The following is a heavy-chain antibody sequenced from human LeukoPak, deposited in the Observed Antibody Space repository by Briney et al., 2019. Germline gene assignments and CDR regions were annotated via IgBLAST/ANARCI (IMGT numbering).Heavy chain of an antibody. CDR3: ATDRDSGGPRFDY. CDR1: GFTFSSYA. Sequence: GGSLRLSCAASGFTFSSYAMSWVRQAPGKGLEWVSTISNSGGSTYYADSVRGRFTISRDNSKNTLYLQMNSLRAEDTAVYYCATDRDSGGPRFDYWGQGTLVTVSS. D-gene: IGHD3-10*01. CDR2: ISNSGGST. J-gene: IGHJ4*02. V-gene: IGHV3-23*01.